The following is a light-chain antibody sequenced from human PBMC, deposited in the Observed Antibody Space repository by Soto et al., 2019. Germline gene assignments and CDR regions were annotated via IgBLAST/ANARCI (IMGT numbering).Light chain of an antibody. CDR3: SSYTSSNTYV. V-gene: IGLV2-14*01. CDR2: EVS. Sequence: QSVLTQPASVSGSPGQSITISCTGTSSDVGGYNYVSWYQQNPGKAPKLMIYEVSHRPSGVSNRFSGSKSGNTASLTISGLQAEDEADYYCSSYTSSNTYVFGTGTKVTVL. CDR1: SSDVGGYNY. J-gene: IGLJ1*01.